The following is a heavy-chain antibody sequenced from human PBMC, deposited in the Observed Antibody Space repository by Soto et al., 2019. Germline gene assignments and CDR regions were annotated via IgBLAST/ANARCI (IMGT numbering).Heavy chain of an antibody. D-gene: IGHD1-1*01. V-gene: IGHV3-74*01. CDR3: ARDCWNQNHVYP. CDR2: INDDGSDT. CDR1: GFAFSYYW. Sequence: EVQLVESGGDSVQPGGSLRLSCAASGFAFSYYWMHWVRQGPGKGLEWVSGINDDGSDTAYADSVEGRFTISRDNAKNMLYLQMNSLRVEDTAVYYCARDCWNQNHVYPWGQGTLVTVSS. J-gene: IGHJ5*02.